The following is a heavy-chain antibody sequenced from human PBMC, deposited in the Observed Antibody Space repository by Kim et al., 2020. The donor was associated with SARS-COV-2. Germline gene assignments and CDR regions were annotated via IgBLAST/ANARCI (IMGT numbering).Heavy chain of an antibody. CDR3: ARTGSSWFPDDAFDI. CDR1: GYTFTGYY. V-gene: IGHV1-2*06. CDR2: INPNSGGT. D-gene: IGHD6-13*01. J-gene: IGHJ3*02. Sequence: ASVKVSCKASGYTFTGYYIHWVRQAPGQGLEWMGRINPNSGGTNYAQKFQGRVTMTRDTSISTAYMELSRLRSDDTAVYYCARTGSSWFPDDAFDIWGQVTMVTVSS.